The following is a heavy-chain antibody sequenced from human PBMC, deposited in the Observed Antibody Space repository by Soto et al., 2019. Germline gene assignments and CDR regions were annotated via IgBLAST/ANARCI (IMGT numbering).Heavy chain of an antibody. J-gene: IGHJ6*02. CDR1: GYTFTGYY. CDR3: ARDLRWVRGAAYYYGMDV. CDR2: INPNSGGT. D-gene: IGHD3-10*01. V-gene: IGHV1-2*04. Sequence: ASVKVSCKASGYTFTGYYMHWVRQAPGQGLEWMGWINPNSGGTNYAQKFQGWVTMTRDTSISTAYMELSRLRSDDTAVYYCARDLRWVRGAAYYYGMDVWGQGTTVTVSS.